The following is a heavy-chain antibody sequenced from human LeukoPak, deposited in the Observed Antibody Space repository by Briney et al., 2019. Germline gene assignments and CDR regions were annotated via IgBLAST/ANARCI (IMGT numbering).Heavy chain of an antibody. J-gene: IGHJ4*02. V-gene: IGHV4-4*07. Sequence: SETLSLTCTVSGASISSYYWSWIRQPAGKGLEWIGRFYTSGSTNYNPSLKSRVTISVDTSKNQFSLKLSSVTAADTAVYYCARGQYYYDSSGYYYYFDYWGQGTLVTVSS. CDR1: GASISSYY. CDR2: FYTSGST. D-gene: IGHD3-22*01. CDR3: ARGQYYYDSSGYYYYFDY.